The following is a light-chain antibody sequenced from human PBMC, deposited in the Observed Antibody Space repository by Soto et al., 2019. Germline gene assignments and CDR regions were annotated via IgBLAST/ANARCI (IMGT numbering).Light chain of an antibody. CDR3: TSYTSSSTLVV. CDR1: SSDVAAYNY. CDR2: DVS. Sequence: QSVLAQPASVSGSPGQSITISCTGTSSDVAAYNYVSWYQHHPGKAPKLVIFDVSNRPSGVSNRFSGSKSGNTASLTISGLQAEDEADYYCTSYTSSSTLVVFGGGTKLTVL. V-gene: IGLV2-14*03. J-gene: IGLJ2*01.